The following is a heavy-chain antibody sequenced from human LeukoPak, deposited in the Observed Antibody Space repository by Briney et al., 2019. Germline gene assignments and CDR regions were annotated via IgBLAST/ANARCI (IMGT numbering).Heavy chain of an antibody. CDR2: FGGDGASS. V-gene: IGHV3-23*01. J-gene: IGHJ4*02. D-gene: IGHD1-26*01. Sequence: PGGPLRLSCAASGFTYTNYAMPWLPHTPGKALEWVSAFGGDGASSDYADAVKGRFTIYRDNSKDTLYLQMNSLGAEDTALYYCARRVGGTPDYWGLGTLVTVSS. CDR3: ARRVGGTPDY. CDR1: GFTYTNYA.